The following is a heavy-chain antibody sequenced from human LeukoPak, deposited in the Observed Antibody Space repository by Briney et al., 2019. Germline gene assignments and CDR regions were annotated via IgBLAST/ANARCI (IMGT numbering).Heavy chain of an antibody. V-gene: IGHV3-33*01. CDR2: IWYDGTNI. D-gene: IGHD3-22*01. CDR1: GISFSSHG. J-gene: IGHJ4*02. CDR3: ARARNDYDSNGFSFLDF. Sequence: GTSLRLSCAASGISFSSHGMHWVRQAPGKGLEWVAVIWYDGTNIYYADSVKGRFTISRDNSKNTLYLQMNSLRAEDTALYYRARARNDYDSNGFSFLDFWGQGTLVTVSS.